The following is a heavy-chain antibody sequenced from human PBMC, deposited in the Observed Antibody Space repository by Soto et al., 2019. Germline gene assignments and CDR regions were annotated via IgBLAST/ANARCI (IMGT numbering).Heavy chain of an antibody. CDR3: ARDRDPYYYDSSGYYYRHDY. CDR2: IIPIFGTA. V-gene: IGHV1-69*01. D-gene: IGHD3-22*01. CDR1: GGTFSSYA. J-gene: IGHJ4*02. Sequence: QVQLVQSGAEVKKPGSSVKVSCKASGGTFSSYAISWVRQAPGQGLEWMGGIIPIFGTANYAQKFQGRVTITADESTSTAYMELSSLRSEDPAVYYCARDRDPYYYDSSGYYYRHDYWGQGTLVTVSS.